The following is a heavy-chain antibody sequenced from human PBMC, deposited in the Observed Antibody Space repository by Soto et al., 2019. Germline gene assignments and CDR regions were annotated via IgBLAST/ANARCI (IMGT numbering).Heavy chain of an antibody. CDR1: GDSVSSNSAA. CDR2: TYYRSKWYN. V-gene: IGHV6-1*01. CDR3: ARGEVGGYSYGYNYYYGMDV. J-gene: IGHJ6*02. Sequence: PSQTLSLTCAISGDSVSSNSAAWNWIRQSPSRGLEWLGRTYYRSKWYNDYAVSVKIRITINPDTSKNQLSLQLNSVTPEDTAVYYCARGEVGGYSYGYNYYYGMDVWGQGTTVTVSS. D-gene: IGHD5-18*01.